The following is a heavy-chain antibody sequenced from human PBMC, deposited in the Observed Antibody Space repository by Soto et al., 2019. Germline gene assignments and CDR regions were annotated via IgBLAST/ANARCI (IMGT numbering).Heavy chain of an antibody. V-gene: IGHV3-30-3*01. Sequence: QVQLVESGGGVVQPGRSLRLSCAASGFSFSTYAMHWVRQAPGKGLEWVAVISYDGSSTYNADSVKGRFTISRDNSKNTLFLQMNSLRAEDTAVYYCARDIYSRSDFDFWGQGTLVTVS. CDR1: GFSFSTYA. J-gene: IGHJ4*02. CDR3: ARDIYSRSDFDF. D-gene: IGHD3-22*01. CDR2: ISYDGSST.